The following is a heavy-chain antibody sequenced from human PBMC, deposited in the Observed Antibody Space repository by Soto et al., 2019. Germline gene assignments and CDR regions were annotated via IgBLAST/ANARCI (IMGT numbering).Heavy chain of an antibody. CDR3: APLSVSLSSPYGIHV. D-gene: IGHD2-2*01. CDR2: MFYSGLT. Sequence: SETLSLTCSVSGYSVTSSDYYWAWIRQPPGKGLEWIGSMFYSGLTYYNPSLKSRVTLSVDTSKNQFSVRLNSVTAADTAVYYCAPLSVSLSSPYGIHVWGQGTTVTVSS. V-gene: IGHV4-39*01. CDR1: GYSVTSSDYY. J-gene: IGHJ6*02.